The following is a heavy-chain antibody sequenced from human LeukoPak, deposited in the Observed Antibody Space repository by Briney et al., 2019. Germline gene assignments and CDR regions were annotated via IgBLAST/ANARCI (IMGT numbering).Heavy chain of an antibody. D-gene: IGHD2-21*01. V-gene: IGHV3-23*01. CDR3: AKGGLRIGYSFGD. CDR1: GFTFNTHA. CDR2: ISDTGGLT. J-gene: IGHJ4*02. Sequence: PGRSLRLSCAASGFTFNTHALSWVRQAPPKGLEWVAAISDTGGLTYSADSVRGRFAISRDNSKNTVFLQMSRLRAEDTALYYCAKGGLRIGYSFGDWGQGTLVTVSS.